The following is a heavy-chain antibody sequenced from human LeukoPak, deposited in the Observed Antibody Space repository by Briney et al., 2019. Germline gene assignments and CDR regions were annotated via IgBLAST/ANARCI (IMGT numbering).Heavy chain of an antibody. CDR2: INPNSGGT. D-gene: IGHD2-15*01. CDR1: GYTFTGYY. Sequence: ASVKVSCKPSGYTFTGYYIQWVRQAPGQGLEWMGWINPNSGGTNYAQKLQGRVTMTTDTSTSTAYMELRSLRSDDTAVYYCARVGGGYCRGGSCYSGYAFDIWGQGTMVIVSS. V-gene: IGHV1-2*02. J-gene: IGHJ3*02. CDR3: ARVGGGYCRGGSCYSGYAFDI.